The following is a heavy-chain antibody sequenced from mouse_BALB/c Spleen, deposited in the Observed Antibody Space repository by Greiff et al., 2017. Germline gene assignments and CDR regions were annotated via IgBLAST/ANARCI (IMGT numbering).Heavy chain of an antibody. CDR1: GFTFSSYG. J-gene: IGHJ4*01. CDR2: INSNGGST. D-gene: IGHD2-4*01. CDR3: AREGPYDYDGYYYAMDY. Sequence: DVKLVESGGGLVQPGGSLKLSCAASGFTFSSYGMSWVRQTPDKRLELVATINSNGGSTYYPDSVKGRFTISRDNAKNTLYLQMSSLKSEDTAMYYCAREGPYDYDGYYYAMDYWGQGTSVTVSS. V-gene: IGHV5-6-3*01.